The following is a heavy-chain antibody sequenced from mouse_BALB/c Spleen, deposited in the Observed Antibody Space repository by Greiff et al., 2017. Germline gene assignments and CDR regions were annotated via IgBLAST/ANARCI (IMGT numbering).Heavy chain of an antibody. CDR2: INYSGST. CDR3: ARSAYYRYYFDV. D-gene: IGHD2-14*01. V-gene: IGHV3-2*02. CDR1: GYSITSDYA. Sequence: DVQLQESGPGLVKPSQSLSLTCTVTGYSITSDYAWNWIRQFPGNKLEWMGYINYSGSTSYNPSLKSRISITRDTSKNQFFLQLNSVTTEDTATYYCARSAYYRYYFDVWGAGTTVTVSS. J-gene: IGHJ1*01.